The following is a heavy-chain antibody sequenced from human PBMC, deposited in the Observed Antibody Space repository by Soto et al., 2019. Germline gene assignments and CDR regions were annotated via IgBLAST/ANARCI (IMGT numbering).Heavy chain of an antibody. CDR3: ATDLQTIGAFDI. J-gene: IGHJ3*02. CDR1: GYTFTGYY. D-gene: IGHD3-3*01. Sequence: ASVKVSCKASGYTFTGYYMHWVRQAPGQGLEWMGGFDPEDGETIYAQKFQGRVTMTEDTSTDTAYMELSSLRSEDTAVYYCATDLQTIGAFDIWGQGTMVTVSS. V-gene: IGHV1-24*01. CDR2: FDPEDGET.